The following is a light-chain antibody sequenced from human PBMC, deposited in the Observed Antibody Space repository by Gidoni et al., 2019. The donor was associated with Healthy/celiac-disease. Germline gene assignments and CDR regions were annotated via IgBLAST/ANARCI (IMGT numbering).Light chain of an antibody. J-gene: IGKJ4*01. CDR3: QQRSNWPPLT. Sequence: DIVLTQSPATLSLSPGERATLSCRASQSVSSYLAWYQQKPGQAPRLLIYAASNMATGIPARFSGSGSGTDFTLTISSLEPEDFAVYYCQQRSNWPPLTFGGGTKVEIK. V-gene: IGKV3-11*01. CDR2: AAS. CDR1: QSVSSY.